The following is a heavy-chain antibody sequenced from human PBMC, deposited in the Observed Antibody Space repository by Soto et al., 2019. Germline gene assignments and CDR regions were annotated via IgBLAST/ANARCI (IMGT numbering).Heavy chain of an antibody. Sequence: ASVKVSCKASGYTFTSYGISWVRQAPGQGLEWMGWISAYNGNTNYAQKLQGRVTMTTDTSTSTAYMELRSLRSDDTAVYYCARLSDLEYSSSSGHDYWGQGTLVTVSS. CDR2: ISAYNGNT. V-gene: IGHV1-18*01. CDR1: GYTFTSYG. CDR3: ARLSDLEYSSSSGHDY. J-gene: IGHJ4*02. D-gene: IGHD6-6*01.